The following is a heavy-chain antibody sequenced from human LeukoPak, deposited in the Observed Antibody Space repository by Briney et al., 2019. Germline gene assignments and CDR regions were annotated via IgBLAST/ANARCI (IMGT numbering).Heavy chain of an antibody. D-gene: IGHD3-10*01. CDR3: ARDEVYGELYY. CDR2: ISASGTT. Sequence: SETLSLTCSVSGESIGPYFWSWIRQPAGKGLEWIGRISASGTTYYSPSLKSRVSMSVDKSKDQFSLNLTSMTAADTAIYYCARDEVYGELYYWGQGTLVTVSS. V-gene: IGHV4-4*07. J-gene: IGHJ4*02. CDR1: GESIGPYF.